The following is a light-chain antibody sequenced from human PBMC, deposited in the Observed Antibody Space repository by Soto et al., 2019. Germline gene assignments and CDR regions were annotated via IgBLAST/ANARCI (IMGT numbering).Light chain of an antibody. Sequence: SALTQPASVSGSPGQSITISCTGTSSDVGAYDFVSWYQQHPDKAPKLMIYEVSNRPSGVSNRFSGSKSVNTATLPISGLQAEDEADYYCSSYTSSSTRVFGTGTKLTVL. CDR2: EVS. CDR3: SSYTSSSTRV. V-gene: IGLV2-14*03. J-gene: IGLJ1*01. CDR1: SSDVGAYDF.